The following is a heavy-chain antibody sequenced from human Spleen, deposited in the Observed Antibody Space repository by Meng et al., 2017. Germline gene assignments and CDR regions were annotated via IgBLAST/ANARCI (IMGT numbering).Heavy chain of an antibody. CDR3: TRGDRGDSSGPL. D-gene: IGHD6-19*01. V-gene: IGHV3-49*04. J-gene: IGHJ4*02. CDR2: IRSKAYGGTT. CDR1: GFTFSSYS. Sequence: GESLKISCAASGFTFSSYSMNWVRQAPGKGLEWVGFIRSKAYGGTTEYAASVKGRFTISRDDSKSIAYLQMNSLKTEDTAVYYCTRGDRGDSSGPLWGQGTLVTVSS.